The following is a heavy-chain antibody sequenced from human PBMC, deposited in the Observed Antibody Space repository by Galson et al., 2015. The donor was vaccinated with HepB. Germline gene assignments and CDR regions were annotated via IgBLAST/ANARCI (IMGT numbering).Heavy chain of an antibody. D-gene: IGHD3-3*01. CDR3: ARVGDFWSGYSYSPPYFDY. J-gene: IGHJ4*02. Sequence: SLRLSCAASGFTFSSYSMNWVRQAPGKGLEWVSSISSSSSYIYYADSVKGRFTISRDNAKNSLYLQMNSLRAEDTAVYYCARVGDFWSGYSYSPPYFDYWGQGTLVTVSS. CDR1: GFTFSSYS. CDR2: ISSSSSYI. V-gene: IGHV3-21*01.